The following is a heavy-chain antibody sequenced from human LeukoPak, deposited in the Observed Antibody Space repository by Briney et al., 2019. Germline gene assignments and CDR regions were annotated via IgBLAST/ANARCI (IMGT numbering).Heavy chain of an antibody. D-gene: IGHD3-22*01. J-gene: IGHJ3*02. CDR2: INHSGST. CDR1: GGSFSGYY. V-gene: IGHV4-34*01. Sequence: NASETLSLTCAVYGGSFSGYYWSWIRQPPGKGLEWIGEINHSGSTNYNPSLKSRVTISVDTSKNQFSLKLSSVTAADTAVYFCARGPYSYDSSGAFDIWGQGTMVTVSS. CDR3: ARGPYSYDSSGAFDI.